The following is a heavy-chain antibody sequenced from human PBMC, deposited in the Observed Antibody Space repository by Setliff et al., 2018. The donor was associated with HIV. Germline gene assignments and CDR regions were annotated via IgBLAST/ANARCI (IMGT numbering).Heavy chain of an antibody. J-gene: IGHJ4*02. V-gene: IGHV3-7*03. CDR3: ARGAGTVDYSCCFDL. D-gene: IGHD2-15*01. CDR2: IREDATSK. CDR1: GFSFGDYW. Sequence: HPGGSLRLSCACSGFSFGDYWMTWVRQAPGKGLEWVASIREDATSKYYVDSVKGRFAISRDNAKNSLNLEMNSLRAEDTAMYYCARGAGTVDYSCCFDLWGQGTLVTVSS.